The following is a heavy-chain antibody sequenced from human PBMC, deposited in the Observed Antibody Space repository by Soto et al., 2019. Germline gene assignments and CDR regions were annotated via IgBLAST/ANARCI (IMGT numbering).Heavy chain of an antibody. CDR2: IYYSGNT. J-gene: IGHJ4*02. V-gene: IGHV4-30-4*01. Sequence: PSETLSLTCTVSGGSITSGDYYWSWIRQPPGKGLEWIGHIYYSGNTYYNPSLKSRVIISVDTSKNQFSLKLSSVTAADTAVYYCARANSYSYDSSGFFDYWGQGTLVTVSS. CDR3: ARANSYSYDSSGFFDY. CDR1: GGSITSGDYY. D-gene: IGHD3-22*01.